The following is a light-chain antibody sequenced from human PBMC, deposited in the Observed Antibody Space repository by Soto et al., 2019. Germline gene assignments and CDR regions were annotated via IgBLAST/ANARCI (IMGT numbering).Light chain of an antibody. CDR3: CSYAGTYTWV. CDR1: RSNIGAGYA. J-gene: IGLJ3*02. Sequence: QSVLTQPPSVSGAPGQRVIISCTGSRSNIGAGYAVHWYRRLPGTAPKLLISRNNNRPSGVPDRFSGSKSGTSASLAIAGLQAEDEADYYCCSYAGTYTWVFGGGTKLTVL. CDR2: RNN. V-gene: IGLV1-40*01.